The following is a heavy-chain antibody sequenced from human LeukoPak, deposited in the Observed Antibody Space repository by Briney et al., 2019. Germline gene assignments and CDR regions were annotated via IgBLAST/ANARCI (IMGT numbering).Heavy chain of an antibody. CDR1: GFTFGSYA. CDR2: ISGSGGST. V-gene: IGHV3-23*01. D-gene: IGHD5-24*01. CDR3: ARGDGYNDAEYLQH. Sequence: GSLVLSCAASGFTFGSYAMSGGRPAPGKGLEWGSAISGSGGSTYYTDSVKGRFTISRDNSKKTLYLQMNSLRVEDTAVYYCARGDGYNDAEYLQHWGQGTLVTVS. J-gene: IGHJ1*01.